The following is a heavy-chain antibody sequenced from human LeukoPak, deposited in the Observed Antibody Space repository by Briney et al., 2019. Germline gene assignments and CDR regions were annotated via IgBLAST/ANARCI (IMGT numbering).Heavy chain of an antibody. Sequence: SETLSLTCTVSGGSISSSSYYWGWIRQPPGKGLEWIGSIYYSGSTYYNPSLKSRVTISVDTSKNQFSLKLSSVTAADTAVYYCAKVGVITFGGVGNWFDPWGQGTLVTVSS. CDR3: AKVGVITFGGVGNWFDP. V-gene: IGHV4-39*01. CDR2: IYYSGST. J-gene: IGHJ5*02. CDR1: GGSISSSSYY. D-gene: IGHD3-16*01.